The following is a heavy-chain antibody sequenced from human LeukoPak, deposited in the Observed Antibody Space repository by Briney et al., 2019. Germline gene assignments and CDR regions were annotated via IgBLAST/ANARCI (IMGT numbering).Heavy chain of an antibody. Sequence: GGSVRLSCAASGFNFNDSGFNWVRQAPGKGLEWVSCINKDTTYIYYSDSVQGRFTISRDNSKNTVYLQMNSLRAEDTAVYYCAKSVAGGDYWGQGTLVAVSS. J-gene: IGHJ4*02. D-gene: IGHD6-19*01. CDR2: INKDTTYI. CDR1: GFNFNDSG. CDR3: AKSVAGGDY. V-gene: IGHV3-21*01.